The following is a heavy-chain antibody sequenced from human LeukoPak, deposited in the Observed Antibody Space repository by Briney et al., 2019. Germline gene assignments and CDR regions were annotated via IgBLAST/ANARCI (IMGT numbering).Heavy chain of an antibody. CDR1: GGSISSGSYY. CDR2: IYTSGST. V-gene: IGHV4-61*02. D-gene: IGHD3-3*01. Sequence: SETLSLTCTVSGGSISSGSYYWRWLRQPAGTGLEWIGRIYTSGSTNYNPSLKSRVTISVDTSKNQFSLKLSSVTAADTAVYYCARRRPYDFWSGQDPANYYYMDVWGKGTTVTVSS. CDR3: ARRRPYDFWSGQDPANYYYMDV. J-gene: IGHJ6*03.